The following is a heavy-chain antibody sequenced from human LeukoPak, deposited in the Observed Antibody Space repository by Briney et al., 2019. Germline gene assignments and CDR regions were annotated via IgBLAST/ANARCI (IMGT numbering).Heavy chain of an antibody. D-gene: IGHD2-2*01. Sequence: PSETLSLTCTASGDSISNDYWSWIRQPAGKGPEWIGRIHISGSTNYNPSLKSRVTMSVDTSKNQFSLKLSSVTAADTAVYYCARDRCISSTCQNDGVWFDPWGQGTLVTVSS. CDR1: GDSISNDY. J-gene: IGHJ5*02. CDR2: IHISGST. CDR3: ARDRCISSTCQNDGVWFDP. V-gene: IGHV4-4*07.